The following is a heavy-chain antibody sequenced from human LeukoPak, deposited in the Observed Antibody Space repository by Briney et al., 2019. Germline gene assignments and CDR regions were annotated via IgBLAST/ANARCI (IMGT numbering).Heavy chain of an antibody. CDR1: GYTFTSYD. J-gene: IGHJ3*02. D-gene: IGHD3-3*01. Sequence: GASVKVSCKASGYTFTSYDINWVRQAPGQGLEWMGGIIPIFGTANYAQKFQGRVTITADESTSTAYMELSSLRSEDTAVYYCATNALEITIFGVVTDAFDIWGQGTMVTVSS. CDR2: IIPIFGTA. CDR3: ATNALEITIFGVVTDAFDI. V-gene: IGHV1-69*13.